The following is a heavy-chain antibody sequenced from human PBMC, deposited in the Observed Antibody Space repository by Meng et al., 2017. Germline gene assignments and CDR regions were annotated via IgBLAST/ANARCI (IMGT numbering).Heavy chain of an antibody. CDR1: GFTFSDYY. CDR3: ARGGGGYYDCSGYYYGDY. Sequence: GESLKISCAASGFTFSDYYMNWVRQAPGKGLEWVSSISSSSTIYYADSVKGRFTITRDNAKNSLYLQMNSLRAEDTAVYYCARGGGGYYDCSGYYYGDYWGQGTLVTVSS. J-gene: IGHJ4*02. CDR2: ISSSSTI. V-gene: IGHV3-69-1*02. D-gene: IGHD3-22*01.